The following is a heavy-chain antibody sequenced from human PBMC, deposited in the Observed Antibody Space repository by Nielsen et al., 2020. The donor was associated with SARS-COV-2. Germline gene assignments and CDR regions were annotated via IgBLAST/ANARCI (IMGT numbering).Heavy chain of an antibody. D-gene: IGHD1-26*01. CDR3: AKWLEGVMGDYFDY. CDR1: GFTFRNYA. J-gene: IGHJ4*02. V-gene: IGHV3-23*01. CDR2: ISGGADRT. Sequence: GESLKISCAASGFTFRNYAMTWARQAPGKGLEWVSSISGGADRTYYADSVKGRFTILRDDSKNTLYLQMNSLRDEDTAIYYCAKWLEGVMGDYFDYWGQGTLVTVSS.